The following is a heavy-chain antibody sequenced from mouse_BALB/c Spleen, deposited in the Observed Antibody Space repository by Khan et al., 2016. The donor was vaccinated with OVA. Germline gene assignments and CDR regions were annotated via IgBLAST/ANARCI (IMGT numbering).Heavy chain of an antibody. D-gene: IGHD1-1*01. J-gene: IGHJ2*01. Sequence: QVRLQQSGTELARPGASVKLSCKASGYTFTSYWMQWVKQRPGQGLEWIGAIYPGDGNTRYTQKFKGKATLTADKSSSTAYMQLSSWASEDSAVYFCVRGGITTGYFDYWGQGTTLTVSS. V-gene: IGHV1-87*01. CDR1: GYTFTSYW. CDR2: IYPGDGNT. CDR3: VRGGITTGYFDY.